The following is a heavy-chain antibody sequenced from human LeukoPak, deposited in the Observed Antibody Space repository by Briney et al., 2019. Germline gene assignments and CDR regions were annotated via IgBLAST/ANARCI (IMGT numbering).Heavy chain of an antibody. J-gene: IGHJ3*02. CDR2: ISGSGGST. D-gene: IGHD1-26*01. CDR1: GFTFSSYG. Sequence: GGTLRLSCAASGFTFSSYGMSWVRQAPGKGLEWVSAISGSGGSTYYADSVKGRFTISRDNAKNSLYLQMNSLRAEDTAVYYCARGGSYLSAFDIWGQGTMVTVSS. V-gene: IGHV3-23*01. CDR3: ARGGSYLSAFDI.